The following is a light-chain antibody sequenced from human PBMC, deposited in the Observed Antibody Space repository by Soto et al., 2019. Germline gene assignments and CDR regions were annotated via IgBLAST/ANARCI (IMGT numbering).Light chain of an antibody. V-gene: IGKV3-20*01. CDR2: GAS. Sequence: EIVLTQSPGTLSLSPGATATLSCRASQSVSRNYLAWFQQKPGQAPRLLIHGASSRAAGTPDRFSGSGSGTDFTLTISRLEPEDFAVYYCHHYGDSPIYTFGPGTKGDI. CDR3: HHYGDSPIYT. CDR1: QSVSRNY. J-gene: IGKJ3*01.